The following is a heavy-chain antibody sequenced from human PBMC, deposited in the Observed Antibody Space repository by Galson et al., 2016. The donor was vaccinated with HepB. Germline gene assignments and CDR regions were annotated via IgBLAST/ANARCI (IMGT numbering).Heavy chain of an antibody. CDR3: AKAQSSGWYDFDY. J-gene: IGHJ4*02. CDR2: ISGSGGNT. V-gene: IGHV3-23*01. Sequence: SLRLSCAASGFTFSSYAINWVRQAPGKGLEWVSVISGSGGNTYYADSVKGRFIISRDNSKNTLYLQMKSLRAEDTAVYYCAKAQSSGWYDFDYWGQGTLVTVSS. CDR1: GFTFSSYA. D-gene: IGHD6-19*01.